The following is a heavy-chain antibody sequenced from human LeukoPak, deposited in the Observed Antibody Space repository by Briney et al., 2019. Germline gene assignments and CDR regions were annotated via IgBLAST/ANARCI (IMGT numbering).Heavy chain of an antibody. Sequence: GESLKISCKGSGYSFSNYWIGWVRQMPGKGLEWMGVIYPGDSDTRYSPSFQGQVTISADKSIYTAYLQWSSLKASDTAMYYCARLISMVRRVPTSQASFFDYWGQGTPVTVSS. D-gene: IGHD3-10*01. CDR3: ARLISMVRRVPTSQASFFDY. V-gene: IGHV5-51*01. J-gene: IGHJ4*02. CDR2: IYPGDSDT. CDR1: GYSFSNYW.